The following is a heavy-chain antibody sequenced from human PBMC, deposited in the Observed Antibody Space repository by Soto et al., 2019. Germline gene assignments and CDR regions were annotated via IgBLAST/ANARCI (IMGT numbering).Heavy chain of an antibody. V-gene: IGHV4-59*01. J-gene: IGHJ4*02. CDR3: ARAGRISEFGY. CDR2: IYYSGST. CDR1: GGSISSYY. Sequence: SETLSLTCTVSGGSISSYYWSWIRQPPGKGLEWIGYIYYSGSTNYNPSLKSRVTISVDTSKNQFSLKLSSVTAADTAVYYCARAGRISEFGYWGQGTLVTVSS. D-gene: IGHD3-16*01.